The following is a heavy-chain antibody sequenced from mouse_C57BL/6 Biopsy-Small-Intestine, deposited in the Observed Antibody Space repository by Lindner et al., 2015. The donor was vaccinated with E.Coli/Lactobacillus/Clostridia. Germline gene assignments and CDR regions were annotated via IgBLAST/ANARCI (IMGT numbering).Heavy chain of an antibody. CDR2: LYPGDGDT. J-gene: IGHJ3*01. CDR3: AREDYGSSPWFSY. CDR1: GYAFSSSW. V-gene: IGHV1-82*01. D-gene: IGHD1-2*01. Sequence: VQLQESGPELVKPGASVKISCKASGYAFSSSWMNWVKQRPGKGLEWIGRLYPGDGDTNYNGKFKGKATLTADKSSSTAYLQLSSLTSEDSAVYFCAREDYGSSPWFSYWGQGTLVTVSA.